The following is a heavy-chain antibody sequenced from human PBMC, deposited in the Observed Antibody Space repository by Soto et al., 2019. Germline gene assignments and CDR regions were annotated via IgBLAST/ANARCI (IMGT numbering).Heavy chain of an antibody. CDR3: VCFECGRTAVVTAMEANGY. Sequence: GGSLRLSCASSVFTFINYWMHWVRQGPGKGLVWVSRVNSDESSTSYADSVKGRFTISRDNAKNTLYLQMSSLRFEDTALYYCVCFECGRTAVVTAMEANGYWGQGTLVTVSS. CDR2: VNSDESST. D-gene: IGHD2-21*02. V-gene: IGHV3-74*01. CDR1: VFTFINYW. J-gene: IGHJ4*02.